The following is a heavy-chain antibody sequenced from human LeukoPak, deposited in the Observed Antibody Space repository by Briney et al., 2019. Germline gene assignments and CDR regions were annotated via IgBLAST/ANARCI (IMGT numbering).Heavy chain of an antibody. V-gene: IGHV4-61*09. CDR3: ARDFVIAATTEYFQY. CDR2: IYTSGST. J-gene: IGHJ1*01. CDR1: GGSISSGSYY. D-gene: IGHD6-13*01. Sequence: SQTLSLTCTVSGGSISSGSYYWSWIRRPAGKGLEWIGHIYTSGSTKYNPSLKSRVTISADTSKNQFSLKLSSVTAADTAVYYCARDFVIAATTEYFQYWGQGTLVTVSS.